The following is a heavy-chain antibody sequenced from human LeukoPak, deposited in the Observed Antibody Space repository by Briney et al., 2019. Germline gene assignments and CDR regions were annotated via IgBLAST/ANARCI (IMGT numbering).Heavy chain of an antibody. V-gene: IGHV4-59*11. CDR2: ISYIGST. CDR3: ARDLVTVTKGFDI. J-gene: IGHJ3*02. Sequence: SETLSLTCVFSGDSFSSHYWTWIRQSPGKGLEWIGYISYIGSTTYNPSLKSRVTISIDTSKNQFSLKLRSVTAADTAVYYCARDLVTVTKGFDIWGQGTMVSVSS. CDR1: GDSFSSHY. D-gene: IGHD4-17*01.